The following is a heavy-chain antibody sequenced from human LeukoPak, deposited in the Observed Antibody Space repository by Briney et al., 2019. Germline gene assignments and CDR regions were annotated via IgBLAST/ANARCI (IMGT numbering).Heavy chain of an antibody. D-gene: IGHD2-15*01. CDR1: GFTFSNYW. Sequence: GGSLRLSCAASGFTFSNYWIYWVRQAPGKGLEWVSGIDWNGGSTGYADSVKGRFTISRDNAKNSLHLQMNNLRAEDTALYYCARAGESYCSGGTCLRYYYMDVWGKGTTVIVSS. J-gene: IGHJ6*03. CDR2: IDWNGGST. CDR3: ARAGESYCSGGTCLRYYYMDV. V-gene: IGHV3-20*04.